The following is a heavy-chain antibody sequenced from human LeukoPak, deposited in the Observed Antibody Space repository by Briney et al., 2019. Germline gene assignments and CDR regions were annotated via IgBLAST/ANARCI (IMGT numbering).Heavy chain of an antibody. J-gene: IGHJ4*02. CDR1: GFSISTYW. CDR3: ARGNSGSSGLWDS. Sequence: GGSLRLSCVASGFSISTYWMHWVRQAPGKGLVWVSRINPYGSSTNYADSVKGRFTISRDSARNTVYLQMNSLRPDDTAVYYCARGNSGSSGLWDSWGQGTLVTVSS. V-gene: IGHV3-74*01. CDR2: INPYGSST. D-gene: IGHD1-26*01.